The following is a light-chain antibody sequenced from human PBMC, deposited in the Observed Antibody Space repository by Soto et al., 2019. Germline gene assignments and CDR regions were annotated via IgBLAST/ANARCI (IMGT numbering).Light chain of an antibody. CDR1: QGISNY. V-gene: IGKV1-27*01. J-gene: IGKJ4*01. CDR3: QKYNSVPA. CDR2: AAS. Sequence: DIQMTQSPSSLSASVADRDTITCRASQGISNYVAWYQQTPGKVPKLLIYAASTLQSGVPSRFSGSGSGTDFTLTISSLQPEDVATYYCQKYNSVPAFGGGTKVEIK.